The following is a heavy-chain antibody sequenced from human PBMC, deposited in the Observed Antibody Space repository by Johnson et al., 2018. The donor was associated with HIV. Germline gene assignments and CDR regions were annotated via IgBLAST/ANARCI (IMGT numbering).Heavy chain of an antibody. CDR2: ISWNSGSI. D-gene: IGHD1-26*01. J-gene: IGHJ3*01. CDR1: GFTFDDYA. CDR3: SGGKWGVGANAFDV. Sequence: VQLVESGGGLVKPGGSLRLSCAASGFTFDDYAMHWVRQAPGKGLEWVSGISWNSGSIGYADSVKGRFTISRDNAKNSLYLQMNSLRAEDTAVYYCSGGKWGVGANAFDVWGQGTMVTVSS. V-gene: IGHV3-9*01.